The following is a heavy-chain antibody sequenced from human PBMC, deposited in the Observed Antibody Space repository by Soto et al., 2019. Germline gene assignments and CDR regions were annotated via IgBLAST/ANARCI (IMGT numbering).Heavy chain of an antibody. J-gene: IGHJ4*02. CDR3: ESRDPGTSVDY. Sequence: SETLSLTCAVSGGSFTSNNWWTWVRQPPGQGLEWIGEIYRTGSTNYNPSLKSRVTISLDKSENQFSLKVTSLTAADTAVYYCESRDPGTSVDYWGQGTLVTVS. CDR1: GGSFTSNNW. D-gene: IGHD1-7*01. CDR2: IYRTGST. V-gene: IGHV4-4*02.